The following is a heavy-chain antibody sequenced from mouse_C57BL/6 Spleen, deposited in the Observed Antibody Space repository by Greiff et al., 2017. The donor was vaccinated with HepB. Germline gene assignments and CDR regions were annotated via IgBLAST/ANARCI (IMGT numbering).Heavy chain of an antibody. J-gene: IGHJ4*01. V-gene: IGHV1-55*01. D-gene: IGHD2-2*01. Sequence: VQLQQSGAELVKPGASVKMSCKASGYTFTSYWITWVKQRPGQGLEWIGDIYPGSGSTNYNEKFKSKATLTVDTSSSTAYMQLSSLTSEDSAVYYCARGVTYYAMDYWGQGTSVTVSS. CDR2: IYPGSGST. CDR3: ARGVTYYAMDY. CDR1: GYTFTSYW.